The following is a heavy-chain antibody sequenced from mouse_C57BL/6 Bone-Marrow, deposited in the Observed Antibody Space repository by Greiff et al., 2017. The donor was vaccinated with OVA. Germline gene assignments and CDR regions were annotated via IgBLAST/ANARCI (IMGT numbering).Heavy chain of an antibody. J-gene: IGHJ4*01. CDR1: GYTFTSYW. Sequence: VQLQQPGTELVKPGASVKLSCKASGYTFTSYWMHWVKQRPGQGLEWIGNINPSNGGTNYNEKFKSKATLTVDKSSSTAYMQLSSLTSEDSAVYYCARSETAQATCYYAMNYWGQGASVTVSS. CDR2: INPSNGGT. CDR3: ARSETAQATCYYAMNY. V-gene: IGHV1-53*01. D-gene: IGHD3-2*02.